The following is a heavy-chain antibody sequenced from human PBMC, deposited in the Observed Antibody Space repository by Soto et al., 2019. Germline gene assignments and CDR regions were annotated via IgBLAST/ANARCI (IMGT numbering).Heavy chain of an antibody. J-gene: IGHJ4*02. V-gene: IGHV3-30-3*01. CDR3: ASGSSGY. CDR2: ISYDGSNK. CDR1: GFTFSSYA. Sequence: QVPLVESGGGVVQPGRSLRLSCAASGFTFSSYAMHWVRQAPGKGLEWVAVISYDGSNKYYADSVKGRFTISRDNSKNTLYLQMNSLRAEDTAVYYCASGSSGYWGQGTLVTVSS. D-gene: IGHD1-26*01.